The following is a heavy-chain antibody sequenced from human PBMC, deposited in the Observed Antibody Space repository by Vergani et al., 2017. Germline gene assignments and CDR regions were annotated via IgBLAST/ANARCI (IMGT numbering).Heavy chain of an antibody. D-gene: IGHD3-10*01. CDR3: AREAYVGSGSYIGDMDV. CDR1: GFTFSSYA. CDR2: ISYDGSNK. V-gene: IGHV3-30-3*01. J-gene: IGHJ6*02. Sequence: QVQLVESGGGVVQPGRSLRLSCAASGFTFSSYAMHWVRQAPGKGLEWVAVISYDGSNKYYADSVKGRFTISRDNSKNTLYLQMNSLRAEDTAVYYCAREAYVGSGSYIGDMDVWGQGTTVTVSS.